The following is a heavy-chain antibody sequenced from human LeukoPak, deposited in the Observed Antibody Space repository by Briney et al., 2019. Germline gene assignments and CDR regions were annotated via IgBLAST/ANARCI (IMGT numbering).Heavy chain of an antibody. Sequence: SETLSLTCTVSGGSISSSSYDWGWIRQPPGKGLEWIGSIYNNGNTYYNPSLKSRVTISVDTSKNQFSLKLSSVTAADTAVYYCARGFGVVKVYYYYYMDVWGKGTTVTVSS. CDR2: IYNNGNT. V-gene: IGHV4-39*07. CDR3: ARGFGVVKVYYYYYMDV. J-gene: IGHJ6*03. CDR1: GGSISSSSYD. D-gene: IGHD3-3*01.